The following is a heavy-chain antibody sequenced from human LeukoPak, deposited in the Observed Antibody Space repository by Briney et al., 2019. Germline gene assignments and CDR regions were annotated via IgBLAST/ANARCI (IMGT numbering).Heavy chain of an antibody. V-gene: IGHV4-59*01. J-gene: IGHJ4*02. CDR2: IYYSGST. D-gene: IGHD3-3*01. CDR1: GGSISSYY. CDR3: ARGHYDFWSGYHHPAYYFDY. Sequence: PSETLSLTCTVSGGSISSYYWSWIRQPPGKGLEWIGYIYYSGSTNYNPSLKSRVTISVDTSKNQFSLKLSSVTAADTAVYYCARGHYDFWSGYHHPAYYFDYWGQGTLVTVSS.